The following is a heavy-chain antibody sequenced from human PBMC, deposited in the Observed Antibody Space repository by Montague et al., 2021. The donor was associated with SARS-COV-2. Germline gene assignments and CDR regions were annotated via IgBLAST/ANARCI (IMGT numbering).Heavy chain of an antibody. V-gene: IGHV3-21*01. CDR1: GFTFRSYS. Sequence: SLRLSCAAPGFTFRSYSLTWVRQAPGKGLAWVSSISTGRRSYIWYRESVKGRFTISRDNAKNSLYLQMNSLRDEDTAVYYCARSLPNSAGYSIDSWGQGTLVTVSS. CDR2: ISTGRRSYI. CDR3: ARSLPNSAGYSIDS. D-gene: IGHD3-22*01. J-gene: IGHJ4*02.